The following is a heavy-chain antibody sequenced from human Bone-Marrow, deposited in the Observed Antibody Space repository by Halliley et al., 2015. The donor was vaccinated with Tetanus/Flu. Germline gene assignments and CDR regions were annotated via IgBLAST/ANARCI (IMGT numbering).Heavy chain of an antibody. J-gene: IGHJ6*02. D-gene: IGHD1-26*01. CDR3: ARSGLWDGQHYSYSGMDV. V-gene: IGHV3-7*01. CDR2: IKHDGSEK. CDR1: GVTFSTYW. Sequence: SGVTFSTYWMSWVRQAPGKGLEWVANIKHDGSEKYYADSVKGRFAISRDNAKNSVYLQMNSLRADDTAVYYCARSGLWDGQHYSYSGMDVWGQGTTVTVSS.